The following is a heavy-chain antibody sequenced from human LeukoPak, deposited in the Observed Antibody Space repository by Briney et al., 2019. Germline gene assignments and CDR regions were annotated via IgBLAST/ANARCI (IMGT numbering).Heavy chain of an antibody. D-gene: IGHD1-26*01. CDR1: GGTFSSYA. V-gene: IGHV1-2*02. CDR2: INPNSGGT. J-gene: IGHJ4*02. Sequence: ASVKVSCKASGGTFSSYAISWVRQAPGQGLEWMGWINPNSGGTNYAQKFQGRVTMTRDTSISTAYMELSRLRSDDTAVYYCALVGATVYWGQGTLVTVSS. CDR3: ALVGATVY.